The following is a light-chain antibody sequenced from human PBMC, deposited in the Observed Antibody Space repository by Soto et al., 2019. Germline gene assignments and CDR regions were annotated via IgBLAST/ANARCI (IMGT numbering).Light chain of an antibody. V-gene: IGKV3-20*01. CDR3: QQYGSSPRM. CDR1: QSVSSSY. CDR2: GTS. Sequence: EIVLTQSPGTLSLSPGERATLSCRASQSVSSSYLAWYQQRPGQAPRLLIYGTSSRGTVIPDRFSGSGSGTDSTLTISSQEPEEFVVYCGQQYGSSPRMFGQGTKVEIK. J-gene: IGKJ1*01.